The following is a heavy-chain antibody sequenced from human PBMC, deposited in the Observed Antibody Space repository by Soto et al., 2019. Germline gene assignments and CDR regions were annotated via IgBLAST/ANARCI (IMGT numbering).Heavy chain of an antibody. J-gene: IGHJ4*02. D-gene: IGHD2-2*01. Sequence: GGSLRLSCAASGFTFSSYWMSWVRQAPGKGLEWVANIKQDGSEKYYVDSVKGRFTISRDNAKNSLYLQMNSLRAEDTAVYYCARASNLRYQLTPGYWGQGTLVTVSS. V-gene: IGHV3-7*01. CDR1: GFTFSSYW. CDR2: IKQDGSEK. CDR3: ARASNLRYQLTPGY.